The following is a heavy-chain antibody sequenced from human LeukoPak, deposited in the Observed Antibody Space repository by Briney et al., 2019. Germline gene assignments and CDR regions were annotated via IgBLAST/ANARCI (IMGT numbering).Heavy chain of an antibody. CDR1: GFTFSTYA. D-gene: IGHD4-17*01. V-gene: IGHV3-23*01. Sequence: GGSLRLSCAASGFTFSTYAMTWVRQAPGKGLEWVSGISGGGSYTYYADSVKGRFTISRDNSKNTLSLQMNSLRAEDTAVYYCAKDRVPYGATRIDYWGQGTLVTVSS. CDR3: AKDRVPYGATRIDY. CDR2: ISGGGSYT. J-gene: IGHJ4*02.